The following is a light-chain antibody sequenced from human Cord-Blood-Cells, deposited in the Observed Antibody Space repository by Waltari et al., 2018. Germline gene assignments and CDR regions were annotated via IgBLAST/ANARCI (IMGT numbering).Light chain of an antibody. Sequence: QSVLTQPPSVSGAPGQRATIPCTGSSSNIGAGYDVHWYQQLPGTAPKLLIYGNSNRPSGVPDRFSGSKSGTSASLAITGLQAEDEADYYCQSYDSSLRGVFGTGTKVTVL. CDR3: QSYDSSLRGV. V-gene: IGLV1-40*01. CDR2: GNS. CDR1: SSNIGAGYD. J-gene: IGLJ1*01.